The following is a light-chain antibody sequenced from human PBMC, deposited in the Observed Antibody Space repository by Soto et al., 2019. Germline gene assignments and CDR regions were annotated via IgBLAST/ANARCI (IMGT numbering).Light chain of an antibody. CDR1: QGISNY. CDR2: AAS. Sequence: DIQMTQSPSSLSASVGDRVTITCRASQGISNYLAWYQQKPGKVPKLLIYAASTLQSGVLSRFSGSGSGTDFTLTISSLQPEDVATYYCQKYNSAPRTFGQGTKVDIK. J-gene: IGKJ1*01. CDR3: QKYNSAPRT. V-gene: IGKV1-27*01.